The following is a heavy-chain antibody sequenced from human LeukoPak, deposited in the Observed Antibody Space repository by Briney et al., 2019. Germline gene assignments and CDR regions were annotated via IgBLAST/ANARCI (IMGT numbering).Heavy chain of an antibody. J-gene: IGHJ5*02. D-gene: IGHD2-21*01. CDR2: VYYNGAT. Sequence: PSETLSLTCTVSGVSISSYYWSWIRQPPGQGLEWIGYVYYNGATNHSPSLKSRVTMSVDTSMNQFSLNLNSVTAADTAVYYCARGDWWFDPWGRGTLVTVSS. CDR1: GVSISSYY. CDR3: ARGDWWFDP. V-gene: IGHV4-59*01.